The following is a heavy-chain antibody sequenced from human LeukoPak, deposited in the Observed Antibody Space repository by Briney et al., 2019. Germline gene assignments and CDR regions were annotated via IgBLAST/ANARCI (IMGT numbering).Heavy chain of an antibody. CDR2: INHSGST. Sequence: SETLSLTCAVYGGSFSGYYWSWIRQPPGKGLEWIGEINHSGSTNYNPSLKSRVTISVDTSKNQFSLKLSSVTASDTAVYYCASSGSIAAPTDWFDPWGQGTLVTVSS. CDR1: GGSFSGYY. D-gene: IGHD6-13*01. J-gene: IGHJ5*02. CDR3: ASSGSIAAPTDWFDP. V-gene: IGHV4-34*01.